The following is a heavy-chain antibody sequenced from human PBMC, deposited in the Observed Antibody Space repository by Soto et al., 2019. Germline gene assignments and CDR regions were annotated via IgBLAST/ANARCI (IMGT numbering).Heavy chain of an antibody. CDR3: ARAFLGTMILFDY. CDR1: AFTFSTHW. CDR2: IKQDGSEK. D-gene: IGHD3-22*01. J-gene: IGHJ4*02. Sequence: GGSLRLSCAASAFTFSTHWMSWVRQAPGKGLEWVANIKQDGSEKYYMDSVEGRFTISRDNAKNSLYLQMNSLRAEDTAVYYCARAFLGTMILFDYWGQGTLVTVSS. V-gene: IGHV3-7*03.